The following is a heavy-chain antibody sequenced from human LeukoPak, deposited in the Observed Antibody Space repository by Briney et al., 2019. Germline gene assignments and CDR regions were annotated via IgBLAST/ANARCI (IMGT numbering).Heavy chain of an antibody. CDR1: GYTFTGYY. J-gene: IGHJ4*02. Sequence: GASVKVSCKASGYTFTGYYMHWVRQAPGQGLEWMGWINPNSGGTNYAQKFQGRVTMTRDTSISTAYMERSRLRSDDTAVYYCAREAGKCSSTSCYSFDYWGQGTLVTVSS. D-gene: IGHD2-2*01. CDR2: INPNSGGT. V-gene: IGHV1-2*02. CDR3: AREAGKCSSTSCYSFDY.